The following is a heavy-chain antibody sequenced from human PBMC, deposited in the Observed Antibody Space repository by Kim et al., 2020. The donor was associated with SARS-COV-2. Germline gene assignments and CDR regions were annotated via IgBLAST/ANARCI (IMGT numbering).Heavy chain of an antibody. CDR3: AKNKQELRRTAAFDI. V-gene: IGHV3-23*01. Sequence: GGSLRLSCAASGFTVISHAMSWFRQAPGKGLEWVSAISGSGGRSYSADAVNGRFIISSNNYKNALYLQMNSVRAEELAVYYWAKNKQELRRTAAFDIWG. J-gene: IGHJ3*02. D-gene: IGHD1-26*01. CDR1: GFTVISHA. CDR2: ISGSGGRS.